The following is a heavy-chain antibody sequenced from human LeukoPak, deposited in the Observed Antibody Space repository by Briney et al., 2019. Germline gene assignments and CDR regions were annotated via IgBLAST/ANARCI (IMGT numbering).Heavy chain of an antibody. CDR3: ARDEGGEYYYGSGSYNY. CDR2: ISSSSSYI. CDR1: GXPFSSYS. D-gene: IGHD3-10*01. Sequence: GGSLRLSCSASGXPFSSYSMNWVRQAPGKGLEWVSSISSSSSYIYYADSVKGRFTISRDNAKNSLYLQMNSLRAEDTAVYYCARDEGGEYYYGSGSYNYWGQGTLVTVSS. V-gene: IGHV3-21*01. J-gene: IGHJ4*02.